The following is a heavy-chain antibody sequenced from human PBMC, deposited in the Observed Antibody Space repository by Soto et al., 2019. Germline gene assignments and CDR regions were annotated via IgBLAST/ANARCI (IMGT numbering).Heavy chain of an antibody. D-gene: IGHD6-6*01. CDR3: AGVGSRASH. J-gene: IGHJ4*02. Sequence: QVQLQESGPGLVKPSETLSLTCTVSGGSISSYYWSWIRQPPGKGLEWIGYIYYSGSTNYNPSLHSRVTISVDTSKNRFTLKLISVTAADTAVSYCAGVGSRASHWGQGTLVTVSS. CDR2: IYYSGST. CDR1: GGSISSYY. V-gene: IGHV4-59*01.